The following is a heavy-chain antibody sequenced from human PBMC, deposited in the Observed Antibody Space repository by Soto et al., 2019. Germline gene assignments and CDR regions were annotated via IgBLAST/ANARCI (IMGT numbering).Heavy chain of an antibody. CDR3: AKAFGDGYNPDDAFDI. J-gene: IGHJ3*02. CDR2: ISWHSGSI. V-gene: IGHV3-9*01. Sequence: EVQLVESGGGLVKPGRSLRLSCAASGFTFDDYAMHWVRQAPGKGLEWVSGISWHSGSIGYADYVKGRFTISRDNTKNSLYLQMNSLRAEDTALYYCAKAFGDGYNPDDAFDICGQGTMVTVSS. D-gene: IGHD3-10*01. CDR1: GFTFDDYA.